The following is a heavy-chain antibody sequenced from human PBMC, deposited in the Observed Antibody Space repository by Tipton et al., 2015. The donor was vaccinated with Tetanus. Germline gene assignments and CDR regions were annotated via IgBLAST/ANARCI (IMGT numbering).Heavy chain of an antibody. D-gene: IGHD2-21*01. J-gene: IGHJ4*02. CDR1: GGTFTNYA. Sequence: QLVQSGAEVKKPGSSVKVSCKASGGTFTNYALSWVRQAPGQGLEWVGGITPIFGTTNSAPKFRGRVTITADESTNTAYMELSSLRSEDTAVYYCARAPSRISRAYDYWGQGTQITVSS. CDR2: ITPIFGTT. V-gene: IGHV1-69*01. CDR3: ARAPSRISRAYDY.